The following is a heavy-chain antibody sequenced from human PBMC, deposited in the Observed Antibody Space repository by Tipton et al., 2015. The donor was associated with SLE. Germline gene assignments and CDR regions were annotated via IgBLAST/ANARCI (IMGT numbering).Heavy chain of an antibody. D-gene: IGHD5-24*01. J-gene: IGHJ4*02. Sequence: TLSLTCTVSGGSMGSSYWGWVRQSPGKGLEWIGFIYHNGNSAYNPSLATRATMSIDTSKNRFSLNLNSVTAADTAEYFCARVIRDGCNYPTTRFDFWGQGILVTVSS. CDR1: GGSMGSSY. CDR2: IYHNGNS. V-gene: IGHV4-59*01. CDR3: ARVIRDGCNYPTTRFDF.